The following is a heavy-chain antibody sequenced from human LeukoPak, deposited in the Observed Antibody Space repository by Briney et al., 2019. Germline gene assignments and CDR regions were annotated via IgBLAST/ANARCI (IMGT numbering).Heavy chain of an antibody. Sequence: SVKVSCKASGGTFSSYAISWVRQAPGQGLEWMGGIIPIFGTANYAQKFQGRVTITTDESTSTAYMELSSLSSEDTAVYYCVRAVVVVPAAIGYYYYMDVWGKGTTVTVSS. CDR3: VRAVVVVPAAIGYYYYMDV. CDR2: IIPIFGTA. J-gene: IGHJ6*03. V-gene: IGHV1-69*05. CDR1: GGTFSSYA. D-gene: IGHD2-2*01.